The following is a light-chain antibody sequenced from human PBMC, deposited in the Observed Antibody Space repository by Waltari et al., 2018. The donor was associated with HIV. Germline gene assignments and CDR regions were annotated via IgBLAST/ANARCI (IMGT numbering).Light chain of an antibody. Sequence: DIQMTQSPSSLSASVGDRVTITCRASQTVSTYLNWYQHKPGKAPKLLIYAASILQSGVPSRFSGSGSGTDFTLTINSLQTEDFATYYCQQSYNSVTFGGGTKVDIK. J-gene: IGKJ4*01. V-gene: IGKV1-39*01. CDR3: QQSYNSVT. CDR1: QTVSTY. CDR2: AAS.